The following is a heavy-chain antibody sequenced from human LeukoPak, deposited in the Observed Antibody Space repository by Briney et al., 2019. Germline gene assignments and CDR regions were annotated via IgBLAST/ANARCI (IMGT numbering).Heavy chain of an antibody. J-gene: IGHJ4*02. D-gene: IGHD6-13*01. CDR3: ARSYSSIFFDS. CDR2: ISGSSNTI. V-gene: IGHV3-48*01. Sequence: GSLRLSCAASGFTFSSSNMNWVRQAPGKGLEWVSYISGSSNTIYYADSVKGRFTISRDNAKNSLYLQLNSLRAEDTAVYYCARSYSSIFFDSWGQGALVTVSS. CDR1: GFTFSSSN.